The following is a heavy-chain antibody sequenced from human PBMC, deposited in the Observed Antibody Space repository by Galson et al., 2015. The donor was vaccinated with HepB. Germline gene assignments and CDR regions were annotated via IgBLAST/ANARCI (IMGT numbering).Heavy chain of an antibody. D-gene: IGHD7-27*01. CDR3: ARNLVSGDSDY. Sequence: SVKVSCKACGYCLTDHHIHWMRQAPGVGLEWMGWIIPNNGATNYAPKFQGRVTMTRDTSINTAYMELSSLRSEDTAVYYCARNLVSGDSDYWGQGTLVTVSS. V-gene: IGHV1-2*02. CDR1: GYCLTDHH. J-gene: IGHJ4*02. CDR2: IIPNNGAT.